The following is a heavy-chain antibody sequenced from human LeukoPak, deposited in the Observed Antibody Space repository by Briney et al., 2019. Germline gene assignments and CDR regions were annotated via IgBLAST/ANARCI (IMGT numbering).Heavy chain of an antibody. Sequence: ASVKVSCKASGGTFSSYAISWVRQAPGQGLEWMGRIIPIFGTANYAQKFQGRVTITTDESTSTAYMELSSLRSEDTAVYCCARDPRYCSSTSCYGDPDNWFDPWGQGTLVTVSS. CDR1: GGTFSSYA. V-gene: IGHV1-69*05. CDR2: IIPIFGTA. J-gene: IGHJ5*02. D-gene: IGHD2-2*01. CDR3: ARDPRYCSSTSCYGDPDNWFDP.